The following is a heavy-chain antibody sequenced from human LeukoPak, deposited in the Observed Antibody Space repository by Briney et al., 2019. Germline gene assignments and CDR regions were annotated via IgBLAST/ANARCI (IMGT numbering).Heavy chain of an antibody. V-gene: IGHV3-64*01. CDR2: ISSNGGST. CDR3: ARLPLYGMDV. Sequence: GGSLRLSCAASGFTFSSYAMSWVRQAPGKGLEYVSTISSNGGSTYYANSVKGRFIISRDNSKNTLYLQMGSLRAEDMAVYYCARLPLYGMDVWGQGTTVTVSS. CDR1: GFTFSSYA. J-gene: IGHJ6*02.